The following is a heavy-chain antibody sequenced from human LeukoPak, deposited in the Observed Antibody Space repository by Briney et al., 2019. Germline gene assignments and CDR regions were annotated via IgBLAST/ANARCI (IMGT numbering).Heavy chain of an antibody. Sequence: PSETLSLTCTVSGGSISSSSYYWGWIRQPPGKGLEWIGSIYYSGSTYYNPSLKSRVTLSVDTSKNQFSLKLSSVTAADTAVYYCARPLHGYCSGGSCYWFDPWGQGTLVTVSS. J-gene: IGHJ5*02. CDR2: IYYSGST. CDR1: GGSISSSSYY. CDR3: ARPLHGYCSGGSCYWFDP. D-gene: IGHD2-15*01. V-gene: IGHV4-39*01.